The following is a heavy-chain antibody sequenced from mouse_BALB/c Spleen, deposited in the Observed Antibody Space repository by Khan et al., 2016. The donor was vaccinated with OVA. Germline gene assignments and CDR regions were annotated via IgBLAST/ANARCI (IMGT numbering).Heavy chain of an antibody. CDR3: ARDGYSPWFAY. CDR2: IDPETGNT. Sequence: VQLKQSGAELVRPGALVNLSCKASGFTIKDYYMHWVKQRPEQGLEWIGWIDPETGNTIYDPKFKGKASITSDTSSNTAYLQLSRLPSEDTAVDYCARDGYSPWFAYWGQGTLVTVSA. V-gene: IGHV14-1*02. CDR1: GFTIKDYY. J-gene: IGHJ3*01. D-gene: IGHD2-3*01.